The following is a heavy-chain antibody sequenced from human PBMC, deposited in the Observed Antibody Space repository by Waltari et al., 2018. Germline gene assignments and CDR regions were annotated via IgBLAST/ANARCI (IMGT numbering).Heavy chain of an antibody. CDR2: IHPSTGNP. D-gene: IGHD4-4*01. V-gene: IGHV7-4-1*02. CDR3: ARGLRFTESLDS. J-gene: IGHJ4*02. Sequence: QVQLVQPVSELKKTGSSVLISCTAAGHTFSPYDINWVRHAPGQGPQWMGWIHPSTGNPTYARDFIGRFVFSLDSSVTTAYLEISDLKTEDTAVYYCARGLRFTESLDSWGRGTLVTVSS. CDR1: GHTFSPYD.